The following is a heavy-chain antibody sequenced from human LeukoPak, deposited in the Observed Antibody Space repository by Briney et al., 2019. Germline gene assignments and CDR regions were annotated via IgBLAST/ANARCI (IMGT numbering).Heavy chain of an antibody. CDR3: AREDCSGDGCYAFGY. CDR2: IYYSGST. J-gene: IGHJ4*02. D-gene: IGHD2-15*01. CDR1: GGSLTRYY. V-gene: IGHV4-59*01. Sequence: PSQTLSPTCTVSGGSLTRYYRSWIRQPPGKGLEWIGYIYYSGSTNYNPSLKSRVTISVDTSKNQFSLKLSSVTAADTAVYYSAREDCSGDGCYAFGYWGQGTLVTVFS.